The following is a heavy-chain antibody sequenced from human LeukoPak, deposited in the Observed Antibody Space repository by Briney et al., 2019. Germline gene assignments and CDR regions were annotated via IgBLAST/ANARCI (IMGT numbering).Heavy chain of an antibody. Sequence: ASVKVSCKASGYTFTSYGISWVRQAPGQGLERMGWISAYNGNTNYAQKLQGRVTMTTDTSTSTAYMELRSLRSEDTAVYYCARVFATGKYSSGPTWGQGTLVTVSS. CDR2: ISAYNGNT. CDR1: GYTFTSYG. D-gene: IGHD6-19*01. CDR3: ARVFATGKYSSGPT. J-gene: IGHJ5*02. V-gene: IGHV1-18*01.